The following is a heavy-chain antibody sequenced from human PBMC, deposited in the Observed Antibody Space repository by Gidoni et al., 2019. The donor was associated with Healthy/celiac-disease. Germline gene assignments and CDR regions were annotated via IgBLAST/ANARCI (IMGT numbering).Heavy chain of an antibody. CDR2: ISSSSSYI. CDR1: GFTFSSYS. Sequence: EVQLVESGGGLVKPGGSLRLSCAASGFTFSSYSMNWFRQAPGKGLEWVSSISSSSSYIYYADSVKGRFTISRDNAKNSLYLQMNSLRAEDTAVYYCARDPRYCSGGSCYSAFDSSGPSHYYYYGMDVWGQGTTVTVSS. J-gene: IGHJ6*02. V-gene: IGHV3-21*01. D-gene: IGHD2-15*01. CDR3: ARDPRYCSGGSCYSAFDSSGPSHYYYYGMDV.